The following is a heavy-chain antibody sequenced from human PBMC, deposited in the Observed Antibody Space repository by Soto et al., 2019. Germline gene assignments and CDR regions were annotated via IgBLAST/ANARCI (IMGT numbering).Heavy chain of an antibody. Sequence: APGQRLEWMGWINAGNGDTDYSQNFQGRVTITRDTSASTAYMELSSLRSEDTAVYYCARGCYGSGSQALAFWGQGTLLTVSS. D-gene: IGHD3-10*01. J-gene: IGHJ4*02. CDR2: INAGNGDT. V-gene: IGHV1-3*01. CDR3: ARGCYGSGSQALAF.